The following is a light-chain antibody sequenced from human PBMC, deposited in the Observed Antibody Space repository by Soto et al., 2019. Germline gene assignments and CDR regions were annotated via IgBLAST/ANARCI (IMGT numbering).Light chain of an antibody. V-gene: IGKV1-39*01. CDR1: HNIXTY. CDR2: AAS. J-gene: IGKJ2*01. CDR3: LQSFNSPYT. Sequence: DIQMTQSXSSLSXXXGXRXXVSXRTGHNIXTYLNWYQEXPGRAPRLLIYAASTXQVGVPSRFSGSGSGTDFTLTISSLQPXXXATYYCLQSFNSPYTFGQGTTVDVK.